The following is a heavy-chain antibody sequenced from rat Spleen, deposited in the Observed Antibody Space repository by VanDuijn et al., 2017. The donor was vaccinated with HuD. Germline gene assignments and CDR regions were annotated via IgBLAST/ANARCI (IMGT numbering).Heavy chain of an antibody. J-gene: IGHJ1*01. CDR2: ISYDDSST. CDR1: GFTFSDYG. Sequence: EVQLVESGGGLVQPGRSMKLSCAALGFTFSDYGMAWVRQAPTKGLEWVAAISYDDSSTYCRDSVKGRFTISRDNAKSTLYLQMDSLRSEDTATYYCGRHAFYDGYYHWYFDLWGPGTMVTVSS. V-gene: IGHV5-29*01. D-gene: IGHD1-12*03. CDR3: GRHAFYDGYYHWYFDL.